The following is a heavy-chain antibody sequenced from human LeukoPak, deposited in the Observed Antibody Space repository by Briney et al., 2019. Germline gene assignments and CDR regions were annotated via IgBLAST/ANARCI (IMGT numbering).Heavy chain of an antibody. CDR3: AKDVVYYSGYEFDY. CDR2: ISYSETRI. CDR1: GFNFNNHA. Sequence: PGTSLRLSCAASGFNFNNHAMHWVRQAPGKGLEWVAVISYSETRIHYADSVKGRLTISRDNSKNTLFLQMDSLTADDTAVYYCAKDVVYYSGYEFDYWGQGTLVTVSS. D-gene: IGHD5-12*01. V-gene: IGHV3-30*01. J-gene: IGHJ4*02.